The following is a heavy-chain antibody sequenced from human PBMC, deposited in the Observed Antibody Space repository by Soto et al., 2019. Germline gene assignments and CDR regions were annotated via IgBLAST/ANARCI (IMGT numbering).Heavy chain of an antibody. CDR3: ARERAYCGGDCYSYGMDV. J-gene: IGHJ6*02. D-gene: IGHD2-21*02. V-gene: IGHV4-31*03. CDR2: IYYSGST. Sequence: QVRLQESGPGLVKPSQTLSLTCTVSGGSISSGGYYWSWIRQHPGKGLEWIGYIYYSGSTYYNPSLKSRVTISVDTSKNQFSLKLSSVTAADTAVYYCARERAYCGGDCYSYGMDVWGQGTTVTVSS. CDR1: GGSISSGGYY.